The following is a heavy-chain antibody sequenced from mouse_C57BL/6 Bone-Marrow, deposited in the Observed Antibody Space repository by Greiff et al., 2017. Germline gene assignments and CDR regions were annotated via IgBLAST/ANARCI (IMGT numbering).Heavy chain of an antibody. D-gene: IGHD1-1*02. J-gene: IGHJ1*03. CDR2: IDPGSGGT. CDR1: GYAFTNYL. V-gene: IGHV1-54*01. Sequence: QVQLQQSGAELVRPGTSVKVSCKASGYAFTNYLIEWVKQRPGQGLEWIGVIDPGSGGTNYNEKFKGKAKLTADKSSSAAYIQLSSLTSEDSAVYFLARGHGGSDGYFDVWGTGTTVTVSS. CDR3: ARGHGGSDGYFDV.